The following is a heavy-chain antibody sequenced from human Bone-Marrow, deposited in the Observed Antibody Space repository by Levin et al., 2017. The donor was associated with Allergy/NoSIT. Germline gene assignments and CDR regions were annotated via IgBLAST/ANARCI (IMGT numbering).Heavy chain of an antibody. CDR2: IKYDGSEH. D-gene: IGHD3-16*01. Sequence: GESLKISCAASGFSFSRHYMSWVRQTPGKGLEWVANIKYDGSEHSYVESVRGRFTISRDNAKNSLHLQMSSLRAEDTAVYYCARDPGFGALDYWGQGSLVTVSS. CDR1: GFSFSRHY. V-gene: IGHV3-7*03. J-gene: IGHJ4*02. CDR3: ARDPGFGALDY.